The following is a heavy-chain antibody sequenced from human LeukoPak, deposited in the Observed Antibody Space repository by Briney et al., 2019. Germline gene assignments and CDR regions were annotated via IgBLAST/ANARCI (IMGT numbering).Heavy chain of an antibody. Sequence: GGSLRLSCAASGFTFSGYSMHWVRQAPGKGLEYVSAIISHGGYTYYADSVKGRFTISRDNSKNTLYLQMNSLRAEDTAVYYCARGGGSSWFSFFDYWGQGTLVTVSS. J-gene: IGHJ4*02. CDR2: IISHGGYT. CDR1: GFTFSGYS. CDR3: ARGGGSSWFSFFDY. V-gene: IGHV3-64*02. D-gene: IGHD6-13*01.